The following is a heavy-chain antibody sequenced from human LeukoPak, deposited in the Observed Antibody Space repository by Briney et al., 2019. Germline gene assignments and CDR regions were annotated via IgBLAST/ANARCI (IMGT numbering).Heavy chain of an antibody. J-gene: IGHJ5*02. CDR1: GFTFSSYG. V-gene: IGHV3-30*19. CDR2: ITYDGSDK. Sequence: AGGSLRLSCAASGFTFSSYGMYWVRQAPGKGLECVAFITYDGSDKYYADSVKGRFTISRDNPRDTLYLQMNSLRGEDTAIYYCARNRGYTYDYDSFDPWGQGTLVTVSS. D-gene: IGHD5-18*01. CDR3: ARNRGYTYDYDSFDP.